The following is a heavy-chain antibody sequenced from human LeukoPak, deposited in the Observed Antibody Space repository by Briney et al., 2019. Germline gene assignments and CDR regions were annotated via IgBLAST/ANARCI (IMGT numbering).Heavy chain of an antibody. CDR1: GDSVSSNSAA. D-gene: IGHD6-13*01. CDR2: TYYRSKWYN. Sequence: SQTLSLTCAISGDSVSSNSAAWNWIRQSPSRGLEWLGRTYYRSKWYNDYAVSVKSRITINPDTSKNQFSLQLNSVTPEDTAVYYCARVGPIAAAGRFYYYGMDVWGQGTMATVSS. CDR3: ARVGPIAAAGRFYYYGMDV. V-gene: IGHV6-1*01. J-gene: IGHJ6*02.